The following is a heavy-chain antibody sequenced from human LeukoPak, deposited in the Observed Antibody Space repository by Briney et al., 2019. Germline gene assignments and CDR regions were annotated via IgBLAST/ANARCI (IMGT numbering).Heavy chain of an antibody. J-gene: IGHJ4*02. D-gene: IGHD3-10*01. CDR2: IVVGSGNT. V-gene: IGHV1-58*02. CDR3: AAGLLNYMVRGVSYFDY. CDR1: GFTFTSSA. Sequence: SVKVSCKASGFTFTSSAMQWVRQARGQRLEWIGWIVVGSGNTNYAQKSQERVTITRDMSTSTAYMELSSLRSEDTAVYYCAAGLLNYMVRGVSYFDYWGQGTLVTVSS.